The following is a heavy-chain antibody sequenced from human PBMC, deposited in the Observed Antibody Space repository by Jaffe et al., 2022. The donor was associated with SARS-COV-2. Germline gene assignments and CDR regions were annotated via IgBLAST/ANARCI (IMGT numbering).Heavy chain of an antibody. CDR2: IGSSGGDT. Sequence: EVQLLESGGGLVQPGGSLRLSCAASGFTFSSYSMSWVRQAPGKGLEWVSAIGSSGGDTYYADSVKGRFTISRDNSKNTLYLQMNSLRAEDTAVYYCAKDVYNSGWFDYWGQGTLVTVSS. J-gene: IGHJ5*01. D-gene: IGHD6-19*01. V-gene: IGHV3-23*01. CDR1: GFTFSSYS. CDR3: AKDVYNSGWFDY.